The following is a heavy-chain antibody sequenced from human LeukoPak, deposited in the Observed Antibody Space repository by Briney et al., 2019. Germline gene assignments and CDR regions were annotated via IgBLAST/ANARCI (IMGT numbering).Heavy chain of an antibody. CDR2: INPNSGGT. V-gene: IGHV1-2*02. J-gene: IGHJ1*01. Sequence: GASVKVSRKASGYTFSGYYMHWVRQAPGQGLEWMGWINPNSGGTKYAQKFQGRVTMTRDTSISTAYMELSRLRSDDTAVYYCATSYYDFWSYSSEYFQHWGQGTLVTVSS. CDR3: ATSYYDFWSYSSEYFQH. D-gene: IGHD3-3*01. CDR1: GYTFSGYY.